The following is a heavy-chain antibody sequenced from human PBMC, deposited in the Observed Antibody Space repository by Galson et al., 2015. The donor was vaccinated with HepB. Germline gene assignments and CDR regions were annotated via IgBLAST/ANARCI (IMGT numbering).Heavy chain of an antibody. D-gene: IGHD4-17*01. CDR2: VIPSLHIA. J-gene: IGHJ4*02. CDR1: GGTFTIYT. V-gene: IGHV1-69*02. Sequence: SVKVSCKASGGTFTIYTLSWVRQAPGHGLEWVGRVIPSLHIANYAQKVQGRVTITADSSTNSAYMELSSLTSEDTAVYYCATGKFSGDANLALEYWGQGTRITVSS. CDR3: ATGKFSGDANLALEY.